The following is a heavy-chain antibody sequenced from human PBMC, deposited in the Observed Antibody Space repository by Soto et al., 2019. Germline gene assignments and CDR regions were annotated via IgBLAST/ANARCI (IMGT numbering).Heavy chain of an antibody. D-gene: IGHD2-15*01. Sequence: AGGSLRLSCAASGFTFSSYGMHWVRQAPGKGLEWVAVISYDGSNKYYADSVKGRFTISRDNSKNTLYLQMNSLRAEDTAVYYCAKDEDIVVVVAATGPFDYWGQGTLVTVSS. CDR1: GFTFSSYG. CDR2: ISYDGSNK. CDR3: AKDEDIVVVVAATGPFDY. J-gene: IGHJ4*02. V-gene: IGHV3-30*18.